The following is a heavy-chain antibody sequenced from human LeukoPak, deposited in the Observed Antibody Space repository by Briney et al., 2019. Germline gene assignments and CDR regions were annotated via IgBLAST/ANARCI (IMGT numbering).Heavy chain of an antibody. V-gene: IGHV1-8*01. D-gene: IGHD3-3*01. J-gene: IGHJ6*02. CDR2: MNPSSGNT. CDR1: GYTFTSYD. Sequence: ASVKVSCKASGYTFTSYDINWVRQATGQGLEWMGWMNPSSGNTGYAQKFQGRVTMTRNTSISTAYMELSSLRSEDTAVYYCASMKRITIFGVVISRYYYYGMDVWGQGTTVTVSS. CDR3: ASMKRITIFGVVISRYYYYGMDV.